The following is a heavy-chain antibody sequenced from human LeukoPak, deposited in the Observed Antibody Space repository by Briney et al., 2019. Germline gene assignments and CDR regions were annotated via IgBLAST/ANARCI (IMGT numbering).Heavy chain of an antibody. CDR2: MYYTVST. CDR3: XXXXXXXXXXXXXXXXXX. J-gene: IGHJ4*02. V-gene: IGHV4-39*01. CDR1: GVSTSHYSYY. Sequence: PSETLSLTCTVSGVSTSHYSYYWGWIRQPPGKGLELLGSMYYTVSTYYNPSLKSRVNISVDTSKNQFPLRLSSVTAADTVLYYXXXXXXXXXXXXXXXXXXXXGXGTLVTVSS.